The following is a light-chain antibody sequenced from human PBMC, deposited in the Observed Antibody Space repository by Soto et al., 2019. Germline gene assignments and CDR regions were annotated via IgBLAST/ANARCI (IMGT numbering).Light chain of an antibody. CDR2: GNN. CDR3: AAWDDSLSGPL. Sequence: QSVLTQPPSASETPGRKVTISCSGSSSNIESNYVYWYQQFPGTAPKVLIYGNNQRPSGVPDRFSGSKSGTSASLAISGLRSEDEADYYCAAWDDSLSGPLFGTGTKVTVL. V-gene: IGLV1-47*01. J-gene: IGLJ1*01. CDR1: SSNIESNY.